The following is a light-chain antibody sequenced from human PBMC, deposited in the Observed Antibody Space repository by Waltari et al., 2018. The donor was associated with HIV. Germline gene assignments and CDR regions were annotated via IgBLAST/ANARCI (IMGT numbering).Light chain of an antibody. CDR2: GAS. Sequence: EIVLTQSPATLSVSLGERATLSCRASQSVRYNFAWYQQKPGQPPRLLIYGASTRATGIPARFSASGSGTEFTLTISSLQSEDFAVYYCQQYKYWPPWTFGQGTKVDIK. CDR1: QSVRYN. CDR3: QQYKYWPPWT. J-gene: IGKJ1*01. V-gene: IGKV3-15*01.